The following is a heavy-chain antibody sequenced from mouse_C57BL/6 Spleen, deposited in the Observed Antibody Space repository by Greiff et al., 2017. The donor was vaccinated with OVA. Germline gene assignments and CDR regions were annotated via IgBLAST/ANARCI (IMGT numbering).Heavy chain of an antibody. Sequence: EVQLVESGPGLVKPSQSLSLTCSVTGYSITSGYYWNWIRQFPGNKLEWMGYISYDGNNNYNPSLKNRISITRDTSKNQFFLKLNSVTTEDTATYYCARDGGNYEGFAYWGQGTLVTVSA. V-gene: IGHV3-6*01. J-gene: IGHJ3*01. CDR3: ARDGGNYEGFAY. D-gene: IGHD2-1*01. CDR1: GYSITSGYY. CDR2: ISYDGNN.